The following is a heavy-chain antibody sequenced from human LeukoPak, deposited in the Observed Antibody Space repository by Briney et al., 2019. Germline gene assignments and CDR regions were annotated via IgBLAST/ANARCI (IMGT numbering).Heavy chain of an antibody. V-gene: IGHV3-23*01. D-gene: IGHD2-15*01. CDR1: GSTLSSSA. CDR2: ISGRDGST. CDR3: ANGGPNGPIGN. J-gene: IGHJ4*02. Sequence: GGCMCLSSAASGSTLSSSATSWDRHPPAPGRGGVSGISGRDGSTYNADSVKGRSTISRDTSKITRYLQMNSLRADDPPVYYCANGGPNGPIGNWGQGTLVTVSS.